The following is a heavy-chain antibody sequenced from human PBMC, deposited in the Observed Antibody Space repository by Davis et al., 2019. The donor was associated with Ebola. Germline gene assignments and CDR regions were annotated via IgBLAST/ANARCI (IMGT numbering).Heavy chain of an antibody. Sequence: PGGSLRLSCVVSDSAFSGHYMDWVRQAPGKGLQWIAQIRNKARRYTTEYAASVEGRFIVSRDDSQNTLFLQMDSLRAEDTALYYCARGSVWPDYWGRGTLVTVSS. D-gene: IGHD6-25*01. CDR2: IRNKARRYTT. J-gene: IGHJ4*02. CDR3: ARGSVWPDY. V-gene: IGHV3-72*01. CDR1: DSAFSGHY.